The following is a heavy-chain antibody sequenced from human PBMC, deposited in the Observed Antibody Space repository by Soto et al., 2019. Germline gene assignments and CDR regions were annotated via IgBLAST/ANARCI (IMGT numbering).Heavy chain of an antibody. J-gene: IGHJ6*02. Sequence: GGSLRLSCAASGFTFSSYAMSWVRQAPGKGLEWVSAISGSGGSTYYADSVKGRFTISRDNSKNTLYLQMNRLRAEDTAVYYCAKGSNYYYYGMDVWGQGTTVTVSS. CDR2: ISGSGGST. D-gene: IGHD4-4*01. CDR1: GFTFSSYA. V-gene: IGHV3-23*01. CDR3: AKGSNYYYYGMDV.